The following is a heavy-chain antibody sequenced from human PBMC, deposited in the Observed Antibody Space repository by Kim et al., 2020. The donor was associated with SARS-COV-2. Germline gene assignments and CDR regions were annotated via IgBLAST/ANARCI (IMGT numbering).Heavy chain of an antibody. Sequence: GGSLRLSCAASGFTFSSYAMSWVRQAPGKGLEWVSAISGSGGSTYYADSVKGRFTISRDNSKNTLYLQMNSLRAEDTAVYYCAKEPPSCSSTSCPFDYWGQGTLVTVSS. D-gene: IGHD2-2*01. CDR3: AKEPPSCSSTSCPFDY. V-gene: IGHV3-23*01. CDR2: ISGSGGST. J-gene: IGHJ4*02. CDR1: GFTFSSYA.